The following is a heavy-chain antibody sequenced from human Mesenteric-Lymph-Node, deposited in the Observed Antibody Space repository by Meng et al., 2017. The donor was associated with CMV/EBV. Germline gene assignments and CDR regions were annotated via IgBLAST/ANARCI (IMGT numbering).Heavy chain of an antibody. J-gene: IGHJ4*02. D-gene: IGHD3-3*01. Sequence: ATVKVSCKASGYTFTGYYMHWVRQAPGQGLEWMGWINPNSGGTNYAQKFQGRVTMTRDTSISTAYMELSRLRSDDTAVYYCARSRKEWLPVDYWGQGTLVTVSS. V-gene: IGHV1-2*02. CDR2: INPNSGGT. CDR3: ARSRKEWLPVDY. CDR1: GYTFTGYY.